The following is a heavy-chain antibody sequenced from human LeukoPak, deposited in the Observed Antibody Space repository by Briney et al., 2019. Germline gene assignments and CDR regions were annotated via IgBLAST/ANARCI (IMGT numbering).Heavy chain of an antibody. Sequence: GGSLRLSCAASGFTFSSYAMHWVRQAPGKGLEYVSAISSSGGSTYYANSVKGRFTISRDNSKNTLYLQMGSLRAEDMAVYYCARVHRGAVAGQLDYWGQGTLVTVSS. J-gene: IGHJ4*02. D-gene: IGHD6-19*01. CDR2: ISSSGGST. CDR3: ARVHRGAVAGQLDY. V-gene: IGHV3-64*01. CDR1: GFTFSSYA.